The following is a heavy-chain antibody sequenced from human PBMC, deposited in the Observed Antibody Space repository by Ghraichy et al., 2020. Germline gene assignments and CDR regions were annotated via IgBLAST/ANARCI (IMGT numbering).Heavy chain of an antibody. J-gene: IGHJ4*02. CDR3: ATRMDIVVVVAATPLFDY. CDR2: FDPEDGET. CDR1: GYTLTELS. V-gene: IGHV1-24*01. Sequence: ASVKVSCKVSGYTLTELSMHWVRQAPGKGLEWMGGFDPEDGETIYAQKFQGRVTMTEDTSTDTAYMELSSLRSEDTAVYYCATRMDIVVVVAATPLFDYWGQGTLVTVSS. D-gene: IGHD2-15*01.